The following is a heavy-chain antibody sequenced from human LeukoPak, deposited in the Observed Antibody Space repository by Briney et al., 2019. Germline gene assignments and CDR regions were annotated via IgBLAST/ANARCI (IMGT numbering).Heavy chain of an antibody. CDR3: AKEFDSTPQVDYFDY. D-gene: IGHD2-2*01. CDR1: GFAFSSYG. J-gene: IGHJ4*02. V-gene: IGHV3-30*02. Sequence: PGGSLRLSCAASGFAFSSYGMHWVRQAPGKGLGWVAFIRYDGSNKYYADSVKGRFTISRDNSKNTLYLQMNSLRAEDTAVYYCAKEFDSTPQVDYFDYWGQGTLVTVSS. CDR2: IRYDGSNK.